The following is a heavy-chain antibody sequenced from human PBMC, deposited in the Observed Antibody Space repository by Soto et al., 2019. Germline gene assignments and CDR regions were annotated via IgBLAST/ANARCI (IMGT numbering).Heavy chain of an antibody. J-gene: IGHJ5*02. D-gene: IGHD6-13*01. V-gene: IGHV3-48*02. Sequence: GGSLRLSCAASGFTFSSYSMNWVRQAPGKGLEWVSYISSSSSTIYYADSVKGRFTISRDNAKKSLYLQMNSLRDEDTAVYYCARDLRVAAAGPYFNWFDPWGQGTLVTVSS. CDR3: ARDLRVAAAGPYFNWFDP. CDR2: ISSSSSTI. CDR1: GFTFSSYS.